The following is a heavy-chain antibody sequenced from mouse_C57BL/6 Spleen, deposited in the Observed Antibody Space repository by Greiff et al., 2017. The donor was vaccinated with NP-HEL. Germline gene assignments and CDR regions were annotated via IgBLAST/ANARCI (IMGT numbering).Heavy chain of an antibody. D-gene: IGHD3-3*01. CDR2: IHPNSGST. J-gene: IGHJ3*01. V-gene: IGHV1-64*01. CDR3: AGERNYGAELGY. CDR1: GYTFTSYW. Sequence: QVQLKQPGAELVKPGASVKLSCKASGYTFTSYWMHWVKQRPGQGLEWIGMIHPNSGSTNYNEKFKGKATLTVDKSSSTAYMQLSSLTSEDSAVYYCAGERNYGAELGYWGQGTLVTVAA.